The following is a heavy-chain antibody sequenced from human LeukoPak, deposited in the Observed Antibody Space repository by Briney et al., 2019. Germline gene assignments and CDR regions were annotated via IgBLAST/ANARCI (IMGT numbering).Heavy chain of an antibody. CDR2: ISGSGGIP. D-gene: IGHD1-26*01. CDR3: ARNYSGSYHIDY. V-gene: IGHV3-23*01. J-gene: IGHJ4*02. CDR1: GFTFSSYA. Sequence: GGSLRLSCAASGFTFSSYAMSWVRQASGKGVEWGSAISGSGGIPYYADSVKGRFTISRDNSKNTLYLQMNSLRAEDTAVYYCARNYSGSYHIDYWGQGTLVTVSS.